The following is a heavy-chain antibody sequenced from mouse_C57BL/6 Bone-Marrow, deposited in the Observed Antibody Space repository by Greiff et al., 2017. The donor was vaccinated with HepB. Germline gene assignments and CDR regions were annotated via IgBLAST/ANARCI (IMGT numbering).Heavy chain of an antibody. CDR3: ARDPYDGYFLYWYFDV. J-gene: IGHJ1*03. D-gene: IGHD2-3*01. CDR1: GFTFSDYY. V-gene: IGHV5-16*01. Sequence: EVQLVESEGGLVQPGSSMKLSCTASGFTFSDYYMAWVRQVPEKGLEWVANINYDGSSTYYLDSLKSRFIISRYNAKNILYLQMSSLKSEDTATYYCARDPYDGYFLYWYFDVWGTGTTVTVSS. CDR2: INYDGSST.